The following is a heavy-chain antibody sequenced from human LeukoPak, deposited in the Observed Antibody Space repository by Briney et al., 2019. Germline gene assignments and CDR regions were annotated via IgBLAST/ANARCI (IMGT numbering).Heavy chain of an antibody. J-gene: IGHJ4*02. CDR2: ISSSGSTI. Sequence: GGSLRLSCAASGFTFSDYYMSWIRQVPGKGLEWVSYISSSGSTIYYADSVKGRFTISRDNAKNSLYLQMNSLRAEDTAVYYCARDPPEENYYDSSGYSFYFDYWGQGTLVTVSS. CDR3: ARDPPEENYYDSSGYSFYFDY. CDR1: GFTFSDYY. D-gene: IGHD3-22*01. V-gene: IGHV3-11*04.